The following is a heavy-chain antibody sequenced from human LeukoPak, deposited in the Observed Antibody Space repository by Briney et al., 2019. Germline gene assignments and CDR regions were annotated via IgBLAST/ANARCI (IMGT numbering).Heavy chain of an antibody. V-gene: IGHV3-23*01. CDR2: IGGSGTST. CDR3: AKYPEVLPAAIDY. CDR1: GFTFSSYA. D-gene: IGHD2-2*01. J-gene: IGHJ4*02. Sequence: GGSLRLSCAASGFTFSSYAMSWVRQAPGKGLEWVSAIGGSGTSTFYADSVEGRFTISRDNSKNTLYLQMNSLRGEDTAVYYCAKYPEVLPAAIDYWGQGTLVTVSS.